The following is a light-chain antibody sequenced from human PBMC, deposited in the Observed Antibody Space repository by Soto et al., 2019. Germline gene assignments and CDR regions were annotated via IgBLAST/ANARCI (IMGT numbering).Light chain of an antibody. CDR2: KAS. Sequence: DIQMTQSPSTLSGSVGDRRSITCRPSQSITNWLAWYQQKPGKAPKLLIYKASSLQSEVPSRFSGSGSGTEFTLTISSLQPDDFATYYCQHYNSYSEAFGQGTKVDI. V-gene: IGKV1-5*03. J-gene: IGKJ1*01. CDR1: QSITNW. CDR3: QHYNSYSEA.